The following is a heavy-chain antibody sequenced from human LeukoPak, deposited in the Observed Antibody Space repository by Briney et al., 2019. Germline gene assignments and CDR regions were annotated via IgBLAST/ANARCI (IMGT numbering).Heavy chain of an antibody. CDR2: IYYSGST. Sequence: PSETLSLTCTVSGGSISSSYWSWIRQPAGKGLEWIGYIYYSGSTNYNPSLKSRVTISVDTSKNQFSLKLSSVTAADTAVYYCARETAYGDFNFDYWGQGTLVTVSS. D-gene: IGHD4-17*01. CDR1: GGSISSSY. CDR3: ARETAYGDFNFDY. V-gene: IGHV4-59*01. J-gene: IGHJ4*02.